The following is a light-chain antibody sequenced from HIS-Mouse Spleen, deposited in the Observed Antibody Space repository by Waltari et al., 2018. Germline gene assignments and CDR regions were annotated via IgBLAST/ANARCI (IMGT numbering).Light chain of an antibody. J-gene: IGLJ2*01. V-gene: IGLV2-14*01. Sequence: QSALTQPAXXXGSXGQSITIXCTGTRSDVGGXXXVSRYQQHPGKAPKLMIYEVSNRPSGVSNRFSGSKSGNTASLTISGLQAEDEADYYCSSYASSSTVVFGGGTKLTVL. CDR2: EVS. CDR1: RSDVGGXXX. CDR3: SSYASSSTVV.